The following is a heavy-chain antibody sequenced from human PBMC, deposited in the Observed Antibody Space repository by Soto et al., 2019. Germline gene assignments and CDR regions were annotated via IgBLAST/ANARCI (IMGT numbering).Heavy chain of an antibody. CDR2: ISYDGSNI. CDR1: GFTFSSYG. J-gene: IGHJ2*01. CDR3: TTDDCLWYRDL. D-gene: IGHD2-21*02. V-gene: IGHV3-30*03. Sequence: VQLVESGGGVVQPGRSLRLSCAVSGFTFSSYGMHWVRQAPGKGLQWVAVISYDGSNIYYADSVRGRFTVSRDNSRNTLYLQMRSLRTEVSCLYYCTTDDCLWYRDLWGCGTKVTVSS.